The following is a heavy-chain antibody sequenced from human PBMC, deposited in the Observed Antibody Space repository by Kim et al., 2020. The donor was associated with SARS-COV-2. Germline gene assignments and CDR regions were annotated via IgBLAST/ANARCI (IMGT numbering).Heavy chain of an antibody. J-gene: IGHJ5*02. CDR2: ISLSSAYI. CDR3: ARSPAGYCSSTSCKNWFDA. V-gene: IGHV3-21*01. CDR1: GFTFSGCN. Sequence: GGSLRLSCAASGFTFSGCNMNWVRQAPGKGLEWVSSISLSSAYIYYADSVKGRFTISRDNAKNSLYLQMTSLRAEDTAVYYCARSPAGYCSSTSCKNWFDAWGQGTLVTVSS. D-gene: IGHD2-2*01.